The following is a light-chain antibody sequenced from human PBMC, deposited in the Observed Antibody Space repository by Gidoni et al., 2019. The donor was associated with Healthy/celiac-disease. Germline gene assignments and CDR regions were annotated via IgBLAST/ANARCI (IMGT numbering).Light chain of an antibody. J-gene: IGKJ2*01. CDR2: WAS. CDR1: QSVLYSSNNKNY. CDR3: QKYNSTPYT. Sequence: DIVMTQSPDSLAVSLGEGATINCKSSQSVLYSSNNKNYLAWYQQKPGQPPKLLIYWASTRESGVPDRFSGSGSGKDFTLTISSLQAEDVAVYYCQKYNSTPYTFGQGTKLEIK. V-gene: IGKV4-1*01.